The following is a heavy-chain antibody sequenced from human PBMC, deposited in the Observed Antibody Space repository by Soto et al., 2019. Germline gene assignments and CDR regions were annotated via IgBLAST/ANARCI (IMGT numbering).Heavy chain of an antibody. CDR2: ISGGGAST. J-gene: IGHJ4*02. CDR1: GFTFSSYG. Sequence: AGGSLRLSCAASGFTFSSYGMSWVRQAPGKGLEWVSSISGGGASTNYADSVKGRFTISRDNSKSTLYLQMNSLRAEDTAVYYCAKDGSPTVIPSSFYWGQGTLVTVSS. D-gene: IGHD4-17*01. CDR3: AKDGSPTVIPSSFY. V-gene: IGHV3-23*01.